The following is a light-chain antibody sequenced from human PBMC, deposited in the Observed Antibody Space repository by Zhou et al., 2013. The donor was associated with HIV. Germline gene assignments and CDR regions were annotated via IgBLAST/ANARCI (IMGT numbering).Light chain of an antibody. CDR3: QQYGSSLLT. J-gene: IGKJ4*01. V-gene: IGKV3-20*01. Sequence: DIVLTQSPATLSLSPGERATLSCRASQNIYTSLAWYQQRRGQAPRLLIYGASSRATGIPDRFSGSGSGTDFTLTISRLEPEDFAVYYCQQYGSSLLTFGGGTKVEIK. CDR2: GAS. CDR1: QNIYTS.